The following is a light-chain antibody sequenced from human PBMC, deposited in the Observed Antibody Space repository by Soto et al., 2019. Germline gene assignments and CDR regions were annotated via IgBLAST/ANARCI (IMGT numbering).Light chain of an antibody. CDR1: SCNIGAGYH. Sequence: QSVLTQPPSVSGAPGQRVTISCTGSSCNIGAGYHVHWYQQLPGTAPKLLIYDNSNRPSGVPDRFSGAKSGTSASLPITGLQAEDEADYYCQSYDSSLSGVVFGGGTKLTVL. CDR3: QSYDSSLSGVV. CDR2: DNS. V-gene: IGLV1-40*01. J-gene: IGLJ2*01.